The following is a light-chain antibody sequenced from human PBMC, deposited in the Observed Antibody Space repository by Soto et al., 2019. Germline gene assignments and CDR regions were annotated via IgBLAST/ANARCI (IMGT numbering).Light chain of an antibody. V-gene: IGKV2-28*01. CDR3: MQALQTPYT. J-gene: IGKJ2*01. CDR1: LLHSNGYNY. Sequence: DIVMTQSPLSLPVTPGEPASISCRSSLLHSNGYNYLDWYLQKPGQSPQLLIYLGSNRASGVPDRFSGSGSGTDFTLKISRVEAEDVGVYYCMQALQTPYTFGQGTKLEIK. CDR2: LGS.